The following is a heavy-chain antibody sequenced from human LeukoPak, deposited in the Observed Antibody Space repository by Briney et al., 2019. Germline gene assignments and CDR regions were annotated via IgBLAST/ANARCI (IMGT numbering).Heavy chain of an antibody. D-gene: IGHD6-13*01. J-gene: IGHJ4*02. CDR2: IYYSGST. Sequence: PSETLSLTCTVSGGSISSSSYYWGWIRQPPGKGLEWIGSIYYSGSTYYNPSLKSRVTISVDTSKNQFSLKLSSVTAADTAVYYCAISLKGGSWYPLDYWGQGTLVTVSS. CDR3: AISLKGGSWYPLDY. V-gene: IGHV4-39*07. CDR1: GGSISSSSYY.